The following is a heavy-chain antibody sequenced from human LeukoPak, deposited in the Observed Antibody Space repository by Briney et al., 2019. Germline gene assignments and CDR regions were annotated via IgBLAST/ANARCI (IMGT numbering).Heavy chain of an antibody. CDR2: INPSGGST. J-gene: IGHJ4*02. CDR1: GYTFTSYG. Sequence: ASVKVSCKASGYTFTSYGISWVRQAPGQGLEWMGIINPSGGSTSYAQKFQGRVTMTRDTSTSTVYMELSSLRSEDTAVYYCARDQGAVAGHDYWGQGTLVTVSS. V-gene: IGHV1-46*01. CDR3: ARDQGAVAGHDY. D-gene: IGHD6-19*01.